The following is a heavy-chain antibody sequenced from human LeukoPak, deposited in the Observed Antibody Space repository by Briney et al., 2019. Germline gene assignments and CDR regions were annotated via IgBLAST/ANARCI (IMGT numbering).Heavy chain of an antibody. CDR2: ISYDGSNK. Sequence: PGGSLRLSCAASGFTFSSYGMHWVRQAPGKGLEWVAVISYDGSNKYYADSVKGRFTISRDNSKNTLYLQMNSLRAEDTAVYYCAKDYNGRVFDYWGQGTLVTVSS. CDR1: GFTFSSYG. CDR3: AKDYNGRVFDY. J-gene: IGHJ4*02. V-gene: IGHV3-30*18. D-gene: IGHD5-24*01.